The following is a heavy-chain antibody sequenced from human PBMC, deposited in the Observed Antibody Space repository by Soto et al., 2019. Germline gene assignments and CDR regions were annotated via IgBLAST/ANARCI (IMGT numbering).Heavy chain of an antibody. V-gene: IGHV1-18*01. J-gene: IGHJ4*02. CDR1: GYTFTSYG. Sequence: QVQLVQSGAEVKMPGASVKVSCKASGYTFTSYGISWVRQAPGQGLEWMGWISAYNGNTNYAQKLQGRVTMTTDTSTSTAYMELRSLRSDDTAVYYCARDPPITMVRGVFDYWGQGTLVTVSS. CDR3: ARDPPITMVRGVFDY. D-gene: IGHD3-10*01. CDR2: ISAYNGNT.